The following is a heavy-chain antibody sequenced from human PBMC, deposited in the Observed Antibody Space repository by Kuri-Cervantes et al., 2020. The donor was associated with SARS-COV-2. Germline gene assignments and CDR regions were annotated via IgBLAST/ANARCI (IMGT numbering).Heavy chain of an antibody. D-gene: IGHD3-10*01. CDR3: ARVAGKGPIYYYYMDV. CDR2: ISGSGSYM. Sequence: GESLKISCVASGFTFNTYTINWVRQAPGKALEWVSSISGSGSYMYYADSVKGRFTISKDSAKNSQFLQMNSLRVEDTAVYYCARVAGKGPIYYYYMDVWGKGTTVTVSS. CDR1: GFTFNTYT. V-gene: IGHV3-21*01. J-gene: IGHJ6*03.